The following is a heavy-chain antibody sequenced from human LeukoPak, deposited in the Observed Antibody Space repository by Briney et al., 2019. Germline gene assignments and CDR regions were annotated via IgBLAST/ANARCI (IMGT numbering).Heavy chain of an antibody. D-gene: IGHD3-22*01. CDR2: ISSSSSYI. CDR1: RFTFSSYS. Sequence: GGSPRLSCAASRFTFSSYSMNWVRQAPGKGLEWVSSISSSSSYIYYADPVKGRFTISRDNAKNSLYLQTNSLRAEDTALYYCAKGSPDYYYDSSGYPPLDYWGQGTLVTVSS. J-gene: IGHJ4*02. V-gene: IGHV3-21*04. CDR3: AKGSPDYYYDSSGYPPLDY.